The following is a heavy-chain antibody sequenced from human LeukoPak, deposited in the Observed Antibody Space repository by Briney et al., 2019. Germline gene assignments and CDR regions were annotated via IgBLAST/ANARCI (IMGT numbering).Heavy chain of an antibody. CDR2: INIGGTNT. CDR1: GFTFNDYY. Sequence: GSLRLSCAASGFTFNDYYMSWIRQAPGKGLEWLSYINIGGTNTHYADPVKGRFTISRDNAKKSLYLEMNNLRAEDTAVYYCATDGAGFDTWGQGVLVTVSS. J-gene: IGHJ5*02. V-gene: IGHV3-11*01. CDR3: ATDGAGFDT.